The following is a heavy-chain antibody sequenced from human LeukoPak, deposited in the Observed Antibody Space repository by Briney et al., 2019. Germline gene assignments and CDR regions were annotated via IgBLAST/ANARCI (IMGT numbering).Heavy chain of an antibody. Sequence: GESLKISCKGSGYSFTNYWIAWVRQMPGKGLEWMGFIYPEDSDTRYSPSFQGQVTISADKSTSTAYLQWSSLKASDTAMYYCARQRRNGGIAASNDAFDIWGQGTMVTVSS. CDR2: IYPEDSDT. D-gene: IGHD6-13*01. V-gene: IGHV5-51*01. J-gene: IGHJ3*02. CDR3: ARQRRNGGIAASNDAFDI. CDR1: GYSFTNYW.